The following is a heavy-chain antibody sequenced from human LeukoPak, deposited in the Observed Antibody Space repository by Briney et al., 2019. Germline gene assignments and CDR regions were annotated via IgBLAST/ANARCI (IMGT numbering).Heavy chain of an antibody. CDR2: IYYSGST. CDR3: ARLYTEYFDY. CDR1: GGSISRSSYY. J-gene: IGHJ4*02. D-gene: IGHD3-16*01. V-gene: IGHV4-39*01. Sequence: PSETLSLTCTVSGGSISRSSYYWGWIRQPPGKGLEWIGNIYYSGSTYYNPSLKSRVTISVDTSKNQFSLKLSSVTAADTAVHYCARLYTEYFDYWGQGTLVTVSS.